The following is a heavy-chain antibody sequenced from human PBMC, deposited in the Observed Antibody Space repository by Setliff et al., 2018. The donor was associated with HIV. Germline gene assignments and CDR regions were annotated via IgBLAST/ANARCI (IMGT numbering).Heavy chain of an antibody. V-gene: IGHV5-51*01. Sequence: GESLKISCRGSGYSFTNSWIGWVRQTPGKGLEWMGIIHPSDSDSRYSPSFQGHVIISVDKSIGTAYLQWSSLKASDTAMYYCARRAYSSGWDSRYYFDSWGRGTLVTVSS. CDR3: ARRAYSSGWDSRYYFDS. D-gene: IGHD6-19*01. J-gene: IGHJ4*02. CDR1: GYSFTNSW. CDR2: IHPSDSDS.